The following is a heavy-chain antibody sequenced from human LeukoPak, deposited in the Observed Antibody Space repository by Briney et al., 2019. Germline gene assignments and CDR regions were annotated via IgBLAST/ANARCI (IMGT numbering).Heavy chain of an antibody. D-gene: IGHD3-22*01. CDR1: GFTFSSYA. CDR3: ARVSGISAVVITHFDY. V-gene: IGHV3-30-3*01. J-gene: IGHJ4*02. CDR2: ISYDGSNK. Sequence: GRSLRLSCAASGFTFSSYAMHWVRQAPGKGLEWVAVISYDGSNKYYADSVKGRFTISKDNSKNTLYLQMNSLRAEDTAVYYCARVSGISAVVITHFDYWGQGTLVTVSS.